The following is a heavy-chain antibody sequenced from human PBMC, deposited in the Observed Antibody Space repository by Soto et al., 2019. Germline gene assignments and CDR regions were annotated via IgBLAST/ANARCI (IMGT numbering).Heavy chain of an antibody. Sequence: GGSLRLSCVASGFSFNNASMTWVRQAPGKGLEWVGRIKSKTDGGTTDYAAPVKGRFTISRDDSKNTLYLQMNSLKTEDTAVYYCATEASGTYDFWGQGTLVTVSS. CDR2: IKSKTDGGTT. D-gene: IGHD1-26*01. J-gene: IGHJ4*02. V-gene: IGHV3-15*01. CDR3: ATEASGTYDF. CDR1: GFSFNNAS.